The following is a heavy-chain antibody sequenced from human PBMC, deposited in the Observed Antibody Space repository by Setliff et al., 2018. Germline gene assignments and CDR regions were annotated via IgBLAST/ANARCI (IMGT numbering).Heavy chain of an antibody. V-gene: IGHV1-18*01. CDR1: GYTFTSYG. Sequence: GASVKVSCKASGYTFTSYGISWVRQAPGQGLEWMGWISAYNANTNYAQKLQGRVTMTTDTSTSTAYMELRSLRSDGTAVYYCARDKAKWLVFNRWFDPWGQGTLVTVSS. J-gene: IGHJ5*02. CDR2: ISAYNANT. D-gene: IGHD6-19*01. CDR3: ARDKAKWLVFNRWFDP.